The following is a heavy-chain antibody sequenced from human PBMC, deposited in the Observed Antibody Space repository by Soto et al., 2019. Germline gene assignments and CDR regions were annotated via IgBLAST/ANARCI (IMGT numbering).Heavy chain of an antibody. D-gene: IGHD3-22*01. CDR1: GFIFNNYA. V-gene: IGHV1-18*04. Sequence: GASVKVSCKAFGFIFNNYAISWVRQAPGQGLEWMGWISDNSGNTNYAQKLQGRVTMTTDTSTSTAYMELRSLRSDDTAVYYCATAGNYDSSGRDFWGQGTLVTVSS. CDR3: ATAGNYDSSGRDF. CDR2: ISDNSGNT. J-gene: IGHJ4*02.